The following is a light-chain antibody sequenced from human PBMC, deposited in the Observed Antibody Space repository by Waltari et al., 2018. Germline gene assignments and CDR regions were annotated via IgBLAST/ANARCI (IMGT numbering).Light chain of an antibody. CDR3: CSYVGRYV. Sequence: SALTQPRAVSGSPGQALTISCSGSSADLAGHHYVSWSQPHPGQAPRLLLYDVNKRPSGVPDRFSGSKSDNTASLTISGVQADDEADYYCCSYVGRYVFGTGTKVTIL. CDR1: SADLAGHHY. V-gene: IGLV2-11*01. CDR2: DVN. J-gene: IGLJ1*01.